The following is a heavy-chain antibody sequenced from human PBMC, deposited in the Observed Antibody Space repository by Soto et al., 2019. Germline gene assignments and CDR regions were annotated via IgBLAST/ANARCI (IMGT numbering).Heavy chain of an antibody. CDR3: AIPERYYYGSGSYEFDY. Sequence: QVQLVQSGAEVKKPGSSVKVSCKASGGTFSSYAISWMRQAPGQGLEWMGGIIPIFGTANYAQKFQGRVTITADESKSTAYMELSSLRSEDTAVYYCAIPERYYYGSGSYEFDYWGQGTLVTVSS. D-gene: IGHD3-10*01. CDR2: IIPIFGTA. J-gene: IGHJ4*02. V-gene: IGHV1-69*01. CDR1: GGTFSSYA.